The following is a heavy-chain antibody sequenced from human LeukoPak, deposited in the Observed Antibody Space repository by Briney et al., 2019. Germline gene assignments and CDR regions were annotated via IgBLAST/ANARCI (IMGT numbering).Heavy chain of an antibody. CDR3: THLGWFDP. Sequence: GGSLRLSCAASGFTFSSYNMNWVRQAPGKGLEWVSFISSSSSYIYYADSVKGRFTISRDNAKNSLYLQMNNLRAEDTAVYYCTHLGWFDPWGQGTLVTVSS. V-gene: IGHV3-21*01. J-gene: IGHJ5*02. CDR1: GFTFSSYN. CDR2: ISSSSSYI.